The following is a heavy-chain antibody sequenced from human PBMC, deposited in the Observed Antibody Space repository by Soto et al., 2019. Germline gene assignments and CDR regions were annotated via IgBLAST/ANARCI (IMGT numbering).Heavy chain of an antibody. CDR2: ISSNGGST. CDR1: GFTFSSYA. CDR3: ARPYAAEDYFDY. Sequence: GGSLRLSCAASGFTFSSYAMHWVRQAPGKGLEYVSAISSNGGSTYYANSVKGRFTISRDNSKNTLYLQMGSLRAEDMAVYYCARPYAAEDYFDYWGQGTLVTVSS. V-gene: IGHV3-64*01. J-gene: IGHJ4*02.